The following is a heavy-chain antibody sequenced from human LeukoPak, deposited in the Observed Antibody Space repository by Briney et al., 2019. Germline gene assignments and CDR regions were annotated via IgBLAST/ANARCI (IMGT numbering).Heavy chain of an antibody. J-gene: IGHJ4*02. CDR2: IRNDGSNK. Sequence: GGSLRLSCAASGFTLSSYGMNWVRQAPGKGLEWVAFIRNDGSNKYYADSVKGRFTISRDSSKVYLQMNSLRAEDTAVYYCAKERGYCSGGSCYSHFDYWGQGTLVTVSS. V-gene: IGHV3-30*02. CDR3: AKERGYCSGGSCYSHFDY. CDR1: GFTLSSYG. D-gene: IGHD2-15*01.